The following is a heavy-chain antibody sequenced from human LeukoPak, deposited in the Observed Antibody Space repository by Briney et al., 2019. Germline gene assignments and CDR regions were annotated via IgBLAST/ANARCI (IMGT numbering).Heavy chain of an antibody. D-gene: IGHD3-9*01. Sequence: PSETLSLTCAVYGGSFSGYYWSWIRQPPGKGLEWIGEINHSGSTNYNPSLKSRVTISVDTSKNQFSLKLSPGTAADTAVYYCARGQFPRYFDWIMGRGGYYFDYWRQGTLVTVSS. J-gene: IGHJ4*02. CDR1: GGSFSGYY. V-gene: IGHV4-34*01. CDR2: INHSGST. CDR3: ARGQFPRYFDWIMGRGGYYFDY.